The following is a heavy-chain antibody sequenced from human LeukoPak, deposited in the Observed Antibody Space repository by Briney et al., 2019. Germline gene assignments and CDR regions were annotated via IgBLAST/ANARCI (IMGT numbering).Heavy chain of an antibody. V-gene: IGHV1-69*02. J-gene: IGHJ2*01. Sequence: SVKVSCKASGGTFSSYTISWVRQAPGQGLEWMGRIISILGIANYAQKFQGRVTITADKSTSTAYMELSSLRSEDTAVYYCARSGGYCSGGSCYRYWYFDLWGRGTLVTVSS. CDR3: ARSGGYCSGGSCYRYWYFDL. D-gene: IGHD2-15*01. CDR2: IISILGIA. CDR1: GGTFSSYT.